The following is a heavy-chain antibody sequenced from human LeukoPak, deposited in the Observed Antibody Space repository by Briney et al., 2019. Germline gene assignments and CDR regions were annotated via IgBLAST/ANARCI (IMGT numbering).Heavy chain of an antibody. D-gene: IGHD5-24*01. CDR1: GFTFSSYS. CDR3: ARERALRVFDI. Sequence: GGSLRLSCAASGFTFSSYSMNWVRQAPGKGLEWVSSISSSSSYIYYADSVKGRFTISRDNAKNSLYLQMNSLRAEDTAVYYCARERALRVFDIWGQGTMVTVSS. CDR2: ISSSSSYI. J-gene: IGHJ3*02. V-gene: IGHV3-21*01.